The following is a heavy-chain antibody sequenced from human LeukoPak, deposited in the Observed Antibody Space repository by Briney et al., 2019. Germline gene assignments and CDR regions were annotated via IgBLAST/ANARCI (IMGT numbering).Heavy chain of an antibody. CDR3: ARGGELDYYYYYMDV. D-gene: IGHD6-6*01. CDR1: GGSISSGSYY. Sequence: SETLSLTCTVSGGSISSGSYYWTWIRQPAGKGLEWIGRIYTSGSTNYNPSLKSRVTISVDTSKNQFSLKLSSVTAADTAVYYCARGGELDYYYYYMDVWGKGTTVTISS. J-gene: IGHJ6*03. V-gene: IGHV4-61*02. CDR2: IYTSGST.